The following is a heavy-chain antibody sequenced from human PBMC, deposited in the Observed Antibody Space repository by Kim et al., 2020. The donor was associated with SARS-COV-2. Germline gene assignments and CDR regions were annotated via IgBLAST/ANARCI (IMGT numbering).Heavy chain of an antibody. J-gene: IGHJ5*02. Sequence: SETLSLTCTVSGGSVSSGSYYWSWIRQPPGKGLEWIGYIYYSGSTNYNPSLKSRVTISVDTSKNQFSLKLSSVTAADTAVYYCARDRVDKVSHWFDPWGQGTLVTVSS. CDR3: ARDRVDKVSHWFDP. D-gene: IGHD5-12*01. V-gene: IGHV4-61*01. CDR1: GGSVSSGSYY. CDR2: IYYSGST.